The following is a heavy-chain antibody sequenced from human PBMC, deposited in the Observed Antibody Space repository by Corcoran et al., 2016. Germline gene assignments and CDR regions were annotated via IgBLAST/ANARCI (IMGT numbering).Heavy chain of an antibody. V-gene: IGHV3-13*01. D-gene: IGHD3-3*01. CDR3: ARVSAVTIFGVVERSGMDV. CDR2: IGTAGDT. CDR1: GFTFSSYD. J-gene: IGHJ6*02. Sequence: EVQLVESGGGLVQPGGSLRLSCAASGFTFSSYDMQWVRQATGKGLEWVSAIGTAGDTYYPGSVKGRLTISIENAKKSLYLQMNSLRAEDTAVYYCARVSAVTIFGVVERSGMDVWGQGTTVTVSS.